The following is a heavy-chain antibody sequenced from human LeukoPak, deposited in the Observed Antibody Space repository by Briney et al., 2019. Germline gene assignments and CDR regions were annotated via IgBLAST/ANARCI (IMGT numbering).Heavy chain of an antibody. CDR3: ARDDSSGWYSRFDP. CDR2: IYYSGST. D-gene: IGHD6-19*01. Sequence: SETLSLTCTVSGGSISSYYWSWIRQPPGKGLEWIGYIYYSGSTNYNPSLKSRVTISVDTSKNQFSLKLSSVTAADTAVYYCARDDSSGWYSRFDPWGQGTLVTVSS. V-gene: IGHV4-59*01. J-gene: IGHJ5*02. CDR1: GGSISSYY.